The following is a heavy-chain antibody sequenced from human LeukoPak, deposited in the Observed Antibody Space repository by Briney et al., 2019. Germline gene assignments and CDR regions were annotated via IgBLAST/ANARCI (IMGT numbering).Heavy chain of an antibody. J-gene: IGHJ3*02. CDR3: AKESYYYDSSGYSRGAFDI. V-gene: IGHV3-23*01. CDR2: ISGSGGST. CDR1: GFTFSSYA. Sequence: PGGSLRLSCAASGFTFSSYAMSWVRQAPGKGLEWVSAISGSGGSTYYADSVKGRFTISRDNSKNTLYLQMNSLRAEDTAVYYCAKESYYYDSSGYSRGAFDIWGQGTMVTVSS. D-gene: IGHD3-22*01.